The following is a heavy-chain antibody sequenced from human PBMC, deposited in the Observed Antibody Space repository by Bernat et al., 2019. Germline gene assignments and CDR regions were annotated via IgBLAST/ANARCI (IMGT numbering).Heavy chain of an antibody. Sequence: EVQMLESGGGLAQPGGSLRLSCAASGFTFSSYAMSWVRQHPGKGLEWVSAISGSGSTTYDADSVKGGFTSSRENSKSTRYLQMNSVRDENTGVYYCARDGWMRVTRDVYFDYWGQGTLVTVSS. CDR1: GFTFSSYA. CDR2: ISGSGSTT. CDR3: ARDGWMRVTRDVYFDY. D-gene: IGHD4-11*01. V-gene: IGHV3-23*01. J-gene: IGHJ4*02.